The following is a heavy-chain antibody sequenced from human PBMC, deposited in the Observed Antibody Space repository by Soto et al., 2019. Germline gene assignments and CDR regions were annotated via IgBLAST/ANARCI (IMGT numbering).Heavy chain of an antibody. Sequence: SGGSXRLSCAASGFTFSDHYMRWVRQAPGKGLEWVSTTSGSGGSTYYADSGKGRFTISRDNSKNTLYLQMNGLRAENTAVYCCANDRVHYERIFDYWGQGTQVTISS. D-gene: IGHD4-17*01. V-gene: IGHV3-23*01. J-gene: IGHJ4*02. CDR2: TSGSGGST. CDR1: GFTFSDHY. CDR3: ANDRVHYERIFDY.